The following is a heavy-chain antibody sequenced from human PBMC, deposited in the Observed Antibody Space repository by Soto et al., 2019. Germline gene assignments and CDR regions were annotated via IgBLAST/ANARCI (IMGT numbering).Heavy chain of an antibody. V-gene: IGHV3-30*18. CDR3: VKERMEQYQMLPFFDY. D-gene: IGHD2-2*01. CDR2: ISFDGSNK. CDR1: GFSFSNHG. Sequence: QVQLVESGGGVVQPGRSLRLSCAASGFSFSNHGMHWLRQAPGKGLDWVAVISFDGSNKYYADSVRGRFTISRDNSKNTLDLQMNSLRAEDTAVYYCVKERMEQYQMLPFFDYWGQGILVTV. J-gene: IGHJ4*02.